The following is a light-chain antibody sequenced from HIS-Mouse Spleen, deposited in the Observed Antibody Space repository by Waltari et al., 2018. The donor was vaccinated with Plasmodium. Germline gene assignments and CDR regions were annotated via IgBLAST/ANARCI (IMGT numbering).Light chain of an antibody. CDR2: CAS. V-gene: IGKV3-15*01. J-gene: IGKJ3*01. CDR3: QQYNNWSFT. Sequence: EIVMTQSPATLSVSPGERATLSCRASQSVSSNLAWYQKKPGQAPRLLIYCASTRATGIPARFSGSGSGTEFTLTISSLQSEDFAVYYCQQYNNWSFTFGPGTKVDIK. CDR1: QSVSSN.